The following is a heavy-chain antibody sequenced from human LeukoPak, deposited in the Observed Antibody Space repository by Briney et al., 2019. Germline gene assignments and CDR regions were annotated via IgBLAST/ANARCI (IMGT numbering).Heavy chain of an antibody. CDR2: IYYSGST. D-gene: IGHD3-3*01. Sequence: SETLSLTCTVSGGSISSSSYYWGWIRQPPGKGLEWIGSIYYSGSTYYNPSLKSRVTISVDTSKNQFSLKLSSVTAADTAVYHCARRGIFSWYFDLWGRGTLVTVSS. CDR3: ARRGIFSWYFDL. CDR1: GGSISSSSYY. V-gene: IGHV4-39*07. J-gene: IGHJ2*01.